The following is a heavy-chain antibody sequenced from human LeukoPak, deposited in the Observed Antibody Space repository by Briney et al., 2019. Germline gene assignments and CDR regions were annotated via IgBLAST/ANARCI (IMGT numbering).Heavy chain of an antibody. J-gene: IGHJ4*02. Sequence: PGGSLRLSCAASGFTFSTYTMNWVRQAPGKGLEWVSFISSSGSYMYYADSVKGRFTISRDNTKKSLYLQMNSLRAEDTAVYYCARDFSGYDYNFDYWGQGTLVAVSS. CDR2: ISSSGSYM. V-gene: IGHV3-21*01. CDR3: ARDFSGYDYNFDY. D-gene: IGHD5-12*01. CDR1: GFTFSTYT.